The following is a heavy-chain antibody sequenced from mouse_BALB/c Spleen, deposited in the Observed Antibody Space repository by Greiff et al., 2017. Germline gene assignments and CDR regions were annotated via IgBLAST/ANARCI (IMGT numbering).Heavy chain of an antibody. CDR1: GYTFTSYW. Sequence: VQLQQSGAELAKPGASVKMSCKASGYTFTSYWMHWVKQRPGQGLEWIGYINPSTGYTEYNQKFKDKATLTADKSSSTAYMQLSSLTSEDSAVYYCARGLSPNAMDYWGQGTSVTVSS. CDR3: ARGLSPNAMDY. CDR2: INPSTGYT. D-gene: IGHD2-3*01. J-gene: IGHJ4*01. V-gene: IGHV1-7*01.